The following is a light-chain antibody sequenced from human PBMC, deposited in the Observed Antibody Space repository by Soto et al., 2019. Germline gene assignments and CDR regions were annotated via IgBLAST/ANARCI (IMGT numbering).Light chain of an antibody. Sequence: QSALTQPASVSGSPGQSITISCTGTSIDVGGYNYVSWYQQQPGKAPKLMLYDVSNRPSGVSNRFSCSKSGNTASLTISGLQAEDEDDYYCSSYTSSSTPSFFGTGKKLTGL. V-gene: IGLV2-14*01. CDR2: DVS. CDR3: SSYTSSSTPSF. CDR1: SIDVGGYNY. J-gene: IGLJ1*01.